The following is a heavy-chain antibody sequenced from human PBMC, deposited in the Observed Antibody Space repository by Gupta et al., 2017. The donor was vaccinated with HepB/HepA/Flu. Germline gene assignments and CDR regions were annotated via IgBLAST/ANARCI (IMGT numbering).Heavy chain of an antibody. D-gene: IGHD3-22*01. V-gene: IGHV4-34*01. Sequence: QVQLQQWGAGLLKPSETLSLTCAVYGGSFSGYYWSWIRQPPGKGLEWIGEINHSGSTNYNPSLKSRVTISVDTSKNQFSLKLSSVTAADTAVYYCARMFRSSGYWPTTTTPLDAFDIWGQGTMVTVSS. J-gene: IGHJ3*02. CDR1: GGSFSGYY. CDR3: ARMFRSSGYWPTTTTPLDAFDI. CDR2: INHSGST.